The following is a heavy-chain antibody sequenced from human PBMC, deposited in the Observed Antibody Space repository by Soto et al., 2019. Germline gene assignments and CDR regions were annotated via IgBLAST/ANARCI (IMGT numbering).Heavy chain of an antibody. J-gene: IGHJ6*02. Sequence: QVQLQASGPGLVKPSETLSLTCTVSGGSISSYYWCWIRQPPGKGLEWIGYIYYSGSTNYKSSLKSRVTISVDTSKNQFALKLSSVTAADTAVYYCARERVTPSYYYYYGMDVWGQGTTVTVSS. V-gene: IGHV4-59*01. D-gene: IGHD5-18*01. CDR1: GGSISSYY. CDR2: IYYSGST. CDR3: ARERVTPSYYYYYGMDV.